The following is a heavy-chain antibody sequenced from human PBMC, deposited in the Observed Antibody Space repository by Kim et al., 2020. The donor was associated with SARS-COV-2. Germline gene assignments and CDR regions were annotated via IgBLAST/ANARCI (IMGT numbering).Heavy chain of an antibody. D-gene: IGHD6-13*01. CDR3: ARAYSNSWYGGVFFYFAY. J-gene: IGHJ4*02. CDR2: IYYSGST. Sequence: SETLSLTCTVSGGSISSYYWSWIRQPPGKGLEWIGYIYYSGSTNYNPSLKSRVTISVDTSKNQFSLKLSSVTAADTAVYYCARAYSNSWYGGVFFYFAYWGRGTLVTVSS. V-gene: IGHV4-59*01. CDR1: GGSISSYY.